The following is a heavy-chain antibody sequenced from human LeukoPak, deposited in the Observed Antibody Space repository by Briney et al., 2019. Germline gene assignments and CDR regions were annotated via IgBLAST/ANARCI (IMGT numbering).Heavy chain of an antibody. Sequence: SVNVSRKASGGTFSSCAISWVRQAPGQGLEWMGRIIPILGIAKYAQKFQGRVTITADKSTSTAYMELSSLRSADTAVYYCARVIVGATGYYFDYWGQGTLVTVSS. V-gene: IGHV1-69*04. D-gene: IGHD1-26*01. CDR3: ARVIVGATGYYFDY. CDR1: GGTFSSCA. CDR2: IIPILGIA. J-gene: IGHJ4*02.